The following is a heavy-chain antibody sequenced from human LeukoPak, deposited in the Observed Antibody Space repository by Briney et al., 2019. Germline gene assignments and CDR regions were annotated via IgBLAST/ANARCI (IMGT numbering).Heavy chain of an antibody. CDR2: IYYSGST. Sequence: PSETLSLTCTVSGGSISSSSYYWGWIRQPPGTGLEWIGSIYYSGSTYYNPSLKSRVTISVDTSKNQFSLKLSSVTAADTAVYYCARGLDGDYYDYWGQGTLVTVSS. J-gene: IGHJ4*02. V-gene: IGHV4-39*07. D-gene: IGHD4-17*01. CDR1: GGSISSSSYY. CDR3: ARGLDGDYYDY.